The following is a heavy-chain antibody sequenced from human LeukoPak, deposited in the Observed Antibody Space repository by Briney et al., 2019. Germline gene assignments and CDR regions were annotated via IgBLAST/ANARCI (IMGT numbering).Heavy chain of an antibody. V-gene: IGHV3-23*01. CDR1: GFTFSSYA. D-gene: IGHD6-13*01. J-gene: IGHJ4*02. CDR3: AKDRDGGTWSFYFED. Sequence: GGSLRLSCAASGFTFSSYAMSWVRQAPGKGLEWVSTISGSGSSTYYADSVKGRFAISRDNSENRLFLLMNSLRADDTAVYYCAKDRDGGTWSFYFEDWGQGTLVTVSS. CDR2: ISGSGSST.